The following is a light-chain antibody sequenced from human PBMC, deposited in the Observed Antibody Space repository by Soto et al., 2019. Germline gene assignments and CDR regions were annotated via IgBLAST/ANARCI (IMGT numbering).Light chain of an antibody. CDR3: SSYTTTGTLPV. V-gene: IGLV2-14*01. Sequence: QSVLTQPASVSGSPGQSITISCTGTSSDVGGYNYVSWYQQHPGKAPKLMIYDVSNRPSGVSNRFSGSKSGNTASLTISGLQAEDEADNYSSSYTTTGTLPVFGGGTRLTVL. J-gene: IGLJ2*01. CDR2: DVS. CDR1: SSDVGGYNY.